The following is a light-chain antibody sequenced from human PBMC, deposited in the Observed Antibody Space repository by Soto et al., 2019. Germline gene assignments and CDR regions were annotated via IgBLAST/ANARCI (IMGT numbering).Light chain of an antibody. CDR1: QSVINNY. CDR3: QQEGSSPWT. Sequence: VLTQSPGILYLSPGERATLSCRASQSVINNYLAWYQQKPGQAPKLLISGAYSRASGIPDRFSGSGAGTGFPLSIHRLEPGEFGMLFWQQEGSSPWTVGQRNKVDIK. J-gene: IGKJ1*01. CDR2: GAY. V-gene: IGKV3-20*01.